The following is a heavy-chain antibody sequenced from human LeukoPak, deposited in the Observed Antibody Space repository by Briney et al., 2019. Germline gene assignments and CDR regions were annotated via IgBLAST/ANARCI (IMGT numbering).Heavy chain of an antibody. CDR1: GGSISSYY. Sequence: KPSETLSLTCTVSGGSISSYYWSWTRQPPGKGLEWIGYIYYSGSTDYNPSLKSRVTISVDTSKNQFSLKLSSVTAADTAVYYCARDQRYSGTYYYYYAMDVWGQGTTVTVSS. J-gene: IGHJ6*02. CDR2: IYYSGST. D-gene: IGHD1-26*01. V-gene: IGHV4-59*01. CDR3: ARDQRYSGTYYYYYAMDV.